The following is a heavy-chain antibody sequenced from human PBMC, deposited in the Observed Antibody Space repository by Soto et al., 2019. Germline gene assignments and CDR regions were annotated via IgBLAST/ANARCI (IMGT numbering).Heavy chain of an antibody. Sequence: QVQLQESGPGLVKPSETLSLTCTVSGGSISSYYWSWIRQPPGKGLEWIGYIYYSGSTNYNPSLKSRVTISVDTSKNQFSLKLSSVTAADTAVYYCARDSRNYNWNDGYFDYWGQGTLVTVSS. CDR3: ARDSRNYNWNDGYFDY. V-gene: IGHV4-59*01. J-gene: IGHJ4*02. D-gene: IGHD1-20*01. CDR1: GGSISSYY. CDR2: IYYSGST.